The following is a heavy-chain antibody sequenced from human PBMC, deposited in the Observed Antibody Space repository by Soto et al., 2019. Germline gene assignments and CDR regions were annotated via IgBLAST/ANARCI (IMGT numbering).Heavy chain of an antibody. Sequence: QVQLVQSGAEVKKPGSSVKVSCKASGGTFSSYAISWVRQAPAQRLEWMGGIIPIFGTANYAQKCQGRVTITADESTSTAYMELGSLRSEDTSVYYCARNRPGNHGMDVWGQGPKVTVSS. CDR1: GGTFSSYA. V-gene: IGHV1-69*01. CDR2: IIPIFGTA. CDR3: ARNRPGNHGMDV. J-gene: IGHJ6*01.